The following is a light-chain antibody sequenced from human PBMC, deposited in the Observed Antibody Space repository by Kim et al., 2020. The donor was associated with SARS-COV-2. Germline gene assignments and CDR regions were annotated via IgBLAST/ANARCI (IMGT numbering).Light chain of an antibody. CDR3: QQYNNGAPET. CDR1: QSVSRN. CDR2: GAF. J-gene: IGKJ5*01. Sequence: EIVMTQSPATLSVSPGQRATLSCRASQSVSRNLAWYHQKPGQAPRLLIYGAFIRATGIPARFSGSGSGTEFTLTISRLQSEDFAVYYCQQYNNGAPETFGQGTRLEIK. V-gene: IGKV3-15*01.